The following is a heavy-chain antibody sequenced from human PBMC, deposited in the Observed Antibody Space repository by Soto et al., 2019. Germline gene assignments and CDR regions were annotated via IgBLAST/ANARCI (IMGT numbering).Heavy chain of an antibody. V-gene: IGHV3-15*01. Sequence: EMHLVDSGGGLVKPGGSLRLSCAASGFTFSHAWMSWVRQAPGKGPEWVGRIKSKADGETKDYGAPVRGRFTISRDDSQDILYLHMNSLRIEDTAVYYCCVIKRRDQYSTSGYWFDPWGPGTLVTVSS. CDR1: GFTFSHAW. D-gene: IGHD4-4*01. CDR3: CVIKRRDQYSTSGYWFDP. J-gene: IGHJ5*02. CDR2: IKSKADGETK.